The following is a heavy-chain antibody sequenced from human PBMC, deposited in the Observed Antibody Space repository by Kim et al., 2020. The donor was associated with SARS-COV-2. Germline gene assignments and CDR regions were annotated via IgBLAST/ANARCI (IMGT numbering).Heavy chain of an antibody. CDR2: INHSGST. V-gene: IGHV4-34*01. Sequence: SETLSLTCAVYGGSFSGYYWSWIRQPPGKGLEWIGEINHSGSTNYNPSLKSRVTISVDTSKNQFSLKLSSVTAADTAVYYCAREGVDYDNPEYFQHWGQGTLVTVSS. J-gene: IGHJ1*01. CDR3: AREGVDYDNPEYFQH. D-gene: IGHD3-9*01. CDR1: GGSFSGYY.